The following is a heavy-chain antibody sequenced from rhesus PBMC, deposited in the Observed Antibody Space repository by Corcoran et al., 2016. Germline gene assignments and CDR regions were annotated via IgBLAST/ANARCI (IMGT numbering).Heavy chain of an antibody. Sequence: QLQLQESGPGLVKPSETLSVTCAVSGGSISSSYWSWIRQAPGKGLEWIGYIYGGIGRPSYNPSLKSRVIFSIDTSKNKFSLKLSSVTAADTAVYYCARDIAAAGIDYWGQGVLVTVSS. D-gene: IGHD6-25*01. J-gene: IGHJ4*01. V-gene: IGHV4-169*02. CDR2: IYGGIGRP. CDR3: ARDIAAAGIDY. CDR1: GGSISSSY.